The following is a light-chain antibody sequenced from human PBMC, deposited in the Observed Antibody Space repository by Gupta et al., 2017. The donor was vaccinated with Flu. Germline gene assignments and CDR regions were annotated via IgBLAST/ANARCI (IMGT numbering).Light chain of an antibody. CDR3: AAWDDSLSGTV. CDR1: RSNIGSNF. V-gene: IGLV1-47*01. CDR2: RVN. J-gene: IGLJ3*02. Sequence: HSVLTQPPSASATPGQWVTISCSGNRSNIGSNFVDWYQQLPGTAPKLLIYRVNQRPSGVPDRFSGSKSGTSASLVIDGLRSEDEADYHCAAWDDSLSGTVFGGGTKVTVL.